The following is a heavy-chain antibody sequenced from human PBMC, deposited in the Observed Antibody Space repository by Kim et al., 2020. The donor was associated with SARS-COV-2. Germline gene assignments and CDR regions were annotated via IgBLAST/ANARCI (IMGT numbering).Heavy chain of an antibody. Sequence: SETLSLTCAVSGGSISSSNWWSWVRQPPGKGLEWIGEIYHSGSTNYNPSLKSRVTISVDKSKNQFSLKLSSVTAADTAVYYCASLPIPQYDYVWGSYRFPYWGQGTLVTVSS. D-gene: IGHD3-16*02. J-gene: IGHJ4*02. CDR2: IYHSGST. V-gene: IGHV4-4*02. CDR1: GGSISSSNW. CDR3: ASLPIPQYDYVWGSYRFPY.